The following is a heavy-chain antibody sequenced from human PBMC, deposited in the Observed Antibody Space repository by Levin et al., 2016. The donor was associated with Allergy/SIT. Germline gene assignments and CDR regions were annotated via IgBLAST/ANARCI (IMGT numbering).Heavy chain of an antibody. D-gene: IGHD2-2*01. CDR1: GYSFTTYW. CDR3: ARFEGNCRTSICHEDF. CDR2: IYPGDSDA. Sequence: KVSCKGSGYSFTTYWIGWVRQMPGKGLEWMGIIYPGDSDARYSPSFQGQVTISADRSISTAYLQWNSLTASDTAMYYCARFEGNCRTSICHEDFWGLGTLVTVSS. V-gene: IGHV5-51*01. J-gene: IGHJ4*02.